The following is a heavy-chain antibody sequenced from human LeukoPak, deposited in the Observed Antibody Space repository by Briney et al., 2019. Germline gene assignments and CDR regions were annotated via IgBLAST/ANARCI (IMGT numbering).Heavy chain of an antibody. CDR2: IYYSGST. CDR1: GGSISSGGYY. V-gene: IGHV4-31*03. D-gene: IGHD2-2*01. CDR3: ARLQYCSGTSCYWFDP. J-gene: IGHJ5*02. Sequence: SQTLSLTCTVSGGSISSGGYYWSWIRQHPGKGLEWIGYIYYSGSTYYNPSLKSRVTISVDTSKNQFSPRLSSVTAADTAVYYCARLQYCSGTSCYWFDPWGQGTLVTVSS.